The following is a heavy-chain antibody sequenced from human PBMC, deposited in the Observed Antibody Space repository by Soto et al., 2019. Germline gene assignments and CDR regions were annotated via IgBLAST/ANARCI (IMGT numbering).Heavy chain of an antibody. Sequence: PGGSLRLSCAASGFTFSSYAMSWVRQAPGKGLEWVSAISGSGGSTYYADSVKGRFTISRDNSKNTLYLQMNSLRAEDTAVYYCAKDQYYGSGSYYNYYYYGMDVWGQGTTVTVSS. D-gene: IGHD3-10*01. J-gene: IGHJ6*02. CDR3: AKDQYYGSGSYYNYYYYGMDV. V-gene: IGHV3-23*01. CDR2: ISGSGGST. CDR1: GFTFSSYA.